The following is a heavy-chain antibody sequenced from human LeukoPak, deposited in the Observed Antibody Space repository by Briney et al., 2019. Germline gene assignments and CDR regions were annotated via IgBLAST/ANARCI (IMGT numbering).Heavy chain of an antibody. V-gene: IGHV4-39*01. CDR3: ARHYYDSTAYYCCDC. J-gene: IGHJ4*02. D-gene: IGHD3-22*01. Sequence: PSETLSLTCSVSGGSITGSSYYWGWIRQPPGRGLEWIGSMFYSGSTYYNPSIKSRVTISVDTSKNQFSLKMSSVTDANTAVYYCARHYYDSTAYYCCDCWGQGTLVTASS. CDR1: GGSITGSSYY. CDR2: MFYSGST.